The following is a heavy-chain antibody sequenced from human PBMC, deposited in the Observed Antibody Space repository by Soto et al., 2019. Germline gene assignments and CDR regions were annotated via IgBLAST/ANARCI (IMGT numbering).Heavy chain of an antibody. D-gene: IGHD2-21*02. J-gene: IGHJ3*02. CDR1: GFTFSSYG. CDR2: IWYDGSNK. Sequence: QVQLVESGGGVVQPGRSLRLSCAASGFTFSSYGMHWVRQAPGKGLEWVAVIWYDGSNKYYADSVKGRFTISRDNSKNTLYLQMNSLRAEDTAVYYCARVRGLGDAGGAFDIWGQGTMVTVSS. CDR3: ARVRGLGDAGGAFDI. V-gene: IGHV3-33*01.